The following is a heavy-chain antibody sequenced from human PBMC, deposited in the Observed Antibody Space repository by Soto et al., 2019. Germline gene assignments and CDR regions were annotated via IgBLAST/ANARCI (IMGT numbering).Heavy chain of an antibody. CDR2: IYHSGST. J-gene: IGHJ6*02. Sequence: PSATLSLTCAVSGGAISSGGYSWSWIRQPPGKGLEWIGYIYHSGSTYYNPSLKSRVTISVDRSKNQFSLKLSSVTAADTAVYYCARGRLNYYYGMDVWGQGTTVTVSS. CDR3: ARGRLNYYYGMDV. V-gene: IGHV4-30-2*01. CDR1: GGAISSGGYS.